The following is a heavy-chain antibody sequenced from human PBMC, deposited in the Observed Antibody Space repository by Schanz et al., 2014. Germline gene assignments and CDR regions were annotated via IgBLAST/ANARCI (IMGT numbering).Heavy chain of an antibody. J-gene: IGHJ4*02. CDR1: GYSFTPFP. V-gene: IGHV1-3*01. CDR2: INAGTGNT. CDR3: ARSGSSNWYLFDY. D-gene: IGHD6-13*01. Sequence: QVQLVQSGAEVKKPGASVKVSCKTSGYSFTPFPIHWVRQAPGQRLEWMGWINAGTGNTEYSQKFQGRVTITRDTLASTAYMEVSSLRSEDMAVYYCARSGSSNWYLFDYWGQGTLVTVSS.